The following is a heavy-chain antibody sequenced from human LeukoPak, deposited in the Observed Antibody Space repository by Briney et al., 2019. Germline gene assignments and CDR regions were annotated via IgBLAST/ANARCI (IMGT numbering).Heavy chain of an antibody. J-gene: IGHJ4*02. CDR1: GGSISSYY. V-gene: IGHV4-59*01. CDR3: ARGRGSSSWFDY. D-gene: IGHD6-13*01. CDR2: IYYSGST. Sequence: PSETLPLTCTVSGGSISSYYWSWIRQPPGKGLEWIGYIYYSGSTNYNPSLKSRVTISVDTSKNQFSLKLSSVTAADTAVYYCARGRGSSSWFDYWGQGTLVTVSS.